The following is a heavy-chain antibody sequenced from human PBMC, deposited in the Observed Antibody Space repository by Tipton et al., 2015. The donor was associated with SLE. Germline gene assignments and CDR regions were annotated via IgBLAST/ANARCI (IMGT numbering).Heavy chain of an antibody. CDR2: ISTSSSYI. CDR3: ARFPPSYYYGMDV. CDR1: GFTFSSYS. V-gene: IGHV3-21*01. J-gene: IGHJ6*02. Sequence: GSLRLSCAASGFTFSSYSMNWVRQAPGKGLEWVSSISTSSSYIYYADSVKGRFTISRDNAKNSLHLQMNSLRAEDTAVYYCARFPPSYYYGMDVWGQGTTVIVSS.